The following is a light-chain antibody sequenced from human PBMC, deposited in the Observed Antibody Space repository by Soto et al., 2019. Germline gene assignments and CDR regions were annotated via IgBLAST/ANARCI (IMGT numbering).Light chain of an antibody. J-gene: IGKJ2*01. CDR1: QSISSY. Sequence: DIQMTQSPSSLSASVGDRVTITCRASQSISSYLNWYQQKPGKAPKLLIYAASSLQSGVPSRFSGGGSGTACSLTISSLQPEDFATYYCEQSDSTPRYTSGQGTKLEIK. CDR2: AAS. V-gene: IGKV1-39*01. CDR3: EQSDSTPRYT.